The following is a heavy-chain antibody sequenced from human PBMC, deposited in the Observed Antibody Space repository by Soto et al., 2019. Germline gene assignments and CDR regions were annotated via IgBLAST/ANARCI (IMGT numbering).Heavy chain of an antibody. J-gene: IGHJ4*02. V-gene: IGHV1-46*03. CDR1: Y. CDR2: VNPIGGST. Sequence: YMWSVRQAPGQGLEWMGIVNPIGGSTGYAQKFQGRVTMTSDTSTSTVYVELSNLRSEDTAVYYCARGYYDSVFWGQGTLVSVSS. CDR3: ARGYYDSVF. D-gene: IGHD3-22*01.